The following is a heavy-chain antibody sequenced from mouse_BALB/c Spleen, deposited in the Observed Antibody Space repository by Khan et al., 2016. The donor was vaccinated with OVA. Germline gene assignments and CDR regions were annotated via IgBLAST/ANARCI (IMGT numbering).Heavy chain of an antibody. CDR1: GYAFTNYW. CDR3: ARGGNFFAY. J-gene: IGHJ3*01. Sequence: VQLQESGAELVRPGSSVKISCKASGYAFTNYWMNWVKQRPGQGLEWIGQIYPGNGDTNYNGKFKGKATLTTDRSSSTAYMQLSSLTSEDSAVYVCARGGNFFAYWGEGTLVTVSA. V-gene: IGHV1-80*01. CDR2: IYPGNGDT. D-gene: IGHD2-1*01.